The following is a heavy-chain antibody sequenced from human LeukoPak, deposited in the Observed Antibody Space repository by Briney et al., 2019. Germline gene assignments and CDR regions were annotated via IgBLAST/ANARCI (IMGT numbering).Heavy chain of an antibody. CDR1: GFTFTSYW. J-gene: IGHJ6*01. Sequence: GGSLRLSCAASGFTFTSYWMHWVRQAPGKGLVWVSRVNSDGSSTTYADSVKGRFTISRANSKNTLYLQMNSLRAEVTAGYYCGRGRYYGMDVWVQAATVAVSS. CDR2: VNSDGSST. V-gene: IGHV3-74*01. CDR3: GRGRYYGMDV.